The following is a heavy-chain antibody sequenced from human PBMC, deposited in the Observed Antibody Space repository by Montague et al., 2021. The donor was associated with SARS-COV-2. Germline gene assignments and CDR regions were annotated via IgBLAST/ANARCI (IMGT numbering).Heavy chain of an antibody. CDR1: GGSITNNIDY. CDR3: ARLKRYFDSSGSPSAFDF. D-gene: IGHD3-22*01. J-gene: IGHJ3*01. V-gene: IGHV4-39*02. Sequence: SETLSLTCTVSGGSITNNIDYWAWIRQPPGKGLEWIGSTYYTGNTYYNPSLKSRVTISVVTSKNDFTLKLSSVTAAETAVYYCARLKRYFDSSGSPSAFDFWGQGTKVTVSS. CDR2: TYYTGNT.